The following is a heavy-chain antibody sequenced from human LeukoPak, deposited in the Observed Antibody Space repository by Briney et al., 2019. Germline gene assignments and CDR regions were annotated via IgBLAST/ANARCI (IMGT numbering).Heavy chain of an antibody. CDR1: GGSISSSSYY. CDR3: ARHRSYGDYYYYYYMDV. CDR2: IYYSGST. J-gene: IGHJ6*03. Sequence: PSETLSLACTVSGGSISSSSYYWGWIRQPPGKGLVWIGSIYYSGSTYYNPSPKRRVTVSVDTTKNQFSLKLSSVTAADTAVYYCARHRSYGDYYYYYYMDVWGKGTTVTISS. V-gene: IGHV4-39*01. D-gene: IGHD4-17*01.